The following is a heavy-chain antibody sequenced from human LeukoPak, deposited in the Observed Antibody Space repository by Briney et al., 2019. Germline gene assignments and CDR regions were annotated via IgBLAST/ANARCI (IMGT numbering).Heavy chain of an antibody. Sequence: QSGGSLRLSCAASGFTFSGSAMHWVRQASGKGLEWVGRIRNKANSYATAYTASVKGRFTISRDDSKNTAYLQMNSLKTEDTAVYYCTRYSSSDNWFDPRGQGTLVTVSS. D-gene: IGHD6-6*01. V-gene: IGHV3-73*01. CDR2: IRNKANSYAT. CDR3: TRYSSSDNWFDP. J-gene: IGHJ5*02. CDR1: GFTFSGSA.